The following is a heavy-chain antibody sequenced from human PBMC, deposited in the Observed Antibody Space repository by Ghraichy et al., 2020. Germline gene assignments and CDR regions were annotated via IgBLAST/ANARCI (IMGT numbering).Heavy chain of an antibody. CDR3: ARAEANGFGP. D-gene: IGHD2-8*01. V-gene: IGHV3-7*03. CDR1: GFKFTDYW. Sequence: GGSLRLSCAVSGFKFTDYWMTWVRQAPGKGLEWVANIKEDGSEKYYVDSVKGRFTVSRDNAKNSVYLQMNSLRAEDTAVYYCARAEANGFGPWGQGTLVIVSS. J-gene: IGHJ5*02. CDR2: IKEDGSEK.